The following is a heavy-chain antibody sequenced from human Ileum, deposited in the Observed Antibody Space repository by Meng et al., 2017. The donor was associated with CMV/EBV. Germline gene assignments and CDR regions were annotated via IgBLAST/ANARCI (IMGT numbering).Heavy chain of an antibody. CDR1: GYTFITFG. CDR3: AREEFSAYAST. CDR2: ITPYNGKT. Sequence: QVQLVQSGTEVKTPGASVKVSCKASGYTFITFGITWVRQAPGQGLEWMRWITPYNGKTDYAQRLQNRVTMTTDTSTNTVYMELRSLRSDDTAVYYCAREEFSAYASTWGQGTLVTVSS. J-gene: IGHJ5*02. D-gene: IGHD2/OR15-2a*01. V-gene: IGHV1-18*01.